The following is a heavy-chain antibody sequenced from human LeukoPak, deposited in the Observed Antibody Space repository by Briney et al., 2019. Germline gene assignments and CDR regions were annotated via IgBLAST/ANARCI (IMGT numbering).Heavy chain of an antibody. D-gene: IGHD4-23*01. CDR2: INPNSGGT. V-gene: IGHV1-2*02. J-gene: IGHJ5*02. CDR3: ARPLYYGGYL. Sequence: ASVLEICKASGYTFIGYYLHWVLQAPGQGLEWMGWINPNSGGTNYAQKFQGRVTMTRDTSISTAYMELSRLRSDDTAVYYCARPLYYGGYLWGAGTLVTVSS. CDR1: GYTFIGYY.